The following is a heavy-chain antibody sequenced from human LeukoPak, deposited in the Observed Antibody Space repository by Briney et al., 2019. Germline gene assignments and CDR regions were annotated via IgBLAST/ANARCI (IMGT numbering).Heavy chain of an antibody. CDR2: IYYSGST. D-gene: IGHD2-2*01. CDR3: ARGSRSSTRPHFDY. J-gene: IGHJ4*02. CDR1: GGSISSYY. Sequence: SETLSLTCTVSGGSISSYYWSWIRQPPGKGLEWIGYIYYSGSTNYNPSLKSRVTISVDTSKNQFSLKLSSVTAADTAVYYCARGSRSSTRPHFDYWGQGTLVTVSS. V-gene: IGHV4-59*12.